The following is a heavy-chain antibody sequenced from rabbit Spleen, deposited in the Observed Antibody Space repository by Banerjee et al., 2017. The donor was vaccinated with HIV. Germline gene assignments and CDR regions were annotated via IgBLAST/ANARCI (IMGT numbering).Heavy chain of an antibody. CDR2: IELGSSGFT. Sequence: EQLEESGGGLVKPEGSLTLTCIASGVSFSGSSYMCWVRQAPGKGLEWIACIELGSSGFTYFASWAKGRFTISKTSSTTVTLHMTSLTAADTATYFCARDTSSSFSSYGMDLRGPGTLVTVS. CDR3: ARDTSSSFSSYGMDL. CDR1: GVSFSGSSY. V-gene: IGHV1S45*01. J-gene: IGHJ6*01. D-gene: IGHD1-1*01.